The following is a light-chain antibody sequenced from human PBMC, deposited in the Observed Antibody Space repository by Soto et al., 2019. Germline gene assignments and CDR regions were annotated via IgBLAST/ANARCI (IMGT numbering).Light chain of an antibody. CDR1: QSVNSN. V-gene: IGKV3-15*01. J-gene: IGKJ4*01. Sequence: EIMMTQSPATLSVSPGERATLSCRASQSVNSNLAWYQQKPGQTPKLLIYVASTRATGIPARFSGSGSGTEFTLTISSLQSEDFAIYYCQQYNVWPLTFGGGTKVEFK. CDR3: QQYNVWPLT. CDR2: VAS.